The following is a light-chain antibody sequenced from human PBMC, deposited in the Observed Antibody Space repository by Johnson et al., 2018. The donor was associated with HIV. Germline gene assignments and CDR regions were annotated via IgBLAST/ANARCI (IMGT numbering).Light chain of an antibody. CDR3: ETWEISLRGYYV. V-gene: IGLV1-51*02. CDR1: SSDMGNYA. CDR2: ENN. Sequence: QSVLTQPPSVSAAPGQKVTISCSGSSSDMGNYAVSWYQQLPGTAPKLLIYENNKRPSGIPDRFSGSKSGTSATLGITGLQTGDEADYYCETWEISLRGYYVFETGTKLTVL. J-gene: IGLJ1*01.